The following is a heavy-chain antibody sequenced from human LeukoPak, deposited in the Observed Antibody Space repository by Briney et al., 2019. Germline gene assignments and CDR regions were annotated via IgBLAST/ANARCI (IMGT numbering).Heavy chain of an antibody. CDR3: ARGFLPETYYDILTGLPRYFDY. Sequence: PGGSLRLSCAASGFTFSSYSMNWVRQAPGKGLEWVSSISSSSSYIYYADSVKGRFTISRDNAKNSLYLQMNSLRAEDTAVYYCARGFLPETYYDILTGLPRYFDYWGQGTLVTVSS. D-gene: IGHD3-9*01. CDR2: ISSSSSYI. CDR1: GFTFSSYS. V-gene: IGHV3-21*01. J-gene: IGHJ4*02.